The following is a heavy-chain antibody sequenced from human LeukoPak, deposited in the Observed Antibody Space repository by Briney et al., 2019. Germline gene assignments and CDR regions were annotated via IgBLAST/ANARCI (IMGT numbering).Heavy chain of an antibody. V-gene: IGHV3-43*02. CDR2: ISGDSDNR. CDR1: GFNVAAYA. J-gene: IGHJ4*02. Sequence: PGGSLRLSCAASGFNVAAYAMYWVRQLPGKSLEWVSFISGDSDNRYSAASVKGRFTISRDNSKNSLYLQMNSLTTEDTALYYCAIAYESGSFYRAFAYWGQGALVTVSS. D-gene: IGHD3-10*01. CDR3: AIAYESGSFYRAFAY.